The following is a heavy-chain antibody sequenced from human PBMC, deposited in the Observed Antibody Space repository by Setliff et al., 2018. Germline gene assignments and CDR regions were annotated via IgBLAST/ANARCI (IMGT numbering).Heavy chain of an antibody. CDR1: GFTVSSNY. J-gene: IGHJ4*02. D-gene: IGHD6-6*01. Sequence: GGSLRLSCAASGFTVSSNYMSWVRQAPGKGLEWVSIIYSGGTTYYAESVKGRFTISRDNSKNTLYLQVNSLRVEDTAVYYCAKESIVTRYFDYWGQGTLVTVSS. CDR3: AKESIVTRYFDY. CDR2: IYSGGTT. V-gene: IGHV3-66*02.